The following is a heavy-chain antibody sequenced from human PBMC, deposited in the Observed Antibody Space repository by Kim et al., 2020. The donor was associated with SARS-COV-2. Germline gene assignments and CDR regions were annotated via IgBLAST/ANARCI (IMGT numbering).Heavy chain of an antibody. D-gene: IGHD4-17*01. Sequence: PVNGMGWIGIIYAGDSKTRYSPSFQGKVTISADKSIGTACLKWSSLKASDAAMYYCARLSPYGGNPAGWGQGTLVTVSS. V-gene: IGHV5-51*01. CDR3: ARLSPYGGNPAG. CDR2: IYAGDSKT. J-gene: IGHJ4*02.